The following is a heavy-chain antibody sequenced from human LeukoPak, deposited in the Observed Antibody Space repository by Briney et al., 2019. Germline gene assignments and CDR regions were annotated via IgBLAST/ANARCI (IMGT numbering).Heavy chain of an antibody. CDR2: IYTSGST. V-gene: IGHV4-4*07. D-gene: IGHD3-10*01. CDR1: GGSISSYY. J-gene: IGHJ4*02. Sequence: SETLSLTCTVSGGSISSYYWSWIRQPAAKGLEWIGRIYTSGSTNYNPSLKSRVTMSVDTSKNQFSLKLSSVTAADTAVYYCARGPFGDLFSLYYFDYWGQGTLVTVSS. CDR3: ARGPFGDLFSLYYFDY.